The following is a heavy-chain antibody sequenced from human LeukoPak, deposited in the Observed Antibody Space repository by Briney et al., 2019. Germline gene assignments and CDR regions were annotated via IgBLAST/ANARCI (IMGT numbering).Heavy chain of an antibody. CDR2: INTNTGNP. Sequence: GASVKVSCKASGYTFTSYAMNWVRQAPGQGLEWMGWINTNTGNPTYAQGFTGRFVFSLDTSVSTAYLQISSLKAEDTAVYYCARDKLPTYSSGWYDRSAGYWGQGTLVTVSS. V-gene: IGHV7-4-1*02. D-gene: IGHD6-19*01. CDR3: ARDKLPTYSSGWYDRSAGY. J-gene: IGHJ4*02. CDR1: GYTFTSYA.